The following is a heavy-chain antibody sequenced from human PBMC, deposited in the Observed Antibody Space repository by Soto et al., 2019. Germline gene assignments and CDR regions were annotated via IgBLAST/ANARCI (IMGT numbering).Heavy chain of an antibody. D-gene: IGHD3-3*01. J-gene: IGHJ4*02. Sequence: EVQLLESGGGLVQPGGSLRLSCAASGFTFSSYAMSWVRQAPGKGLEWVSGISGSGGSTYSADSVKGRFTISRDNSKNTLYLKMNSLRAEYTAVYYCAKDLAGYYDFWSGLKADYWGQGTLVTVSS. CDR2: ISGSGGST. CDR1: GFTFSSYA. CDR3: AKDLAGYYDFWSGLKADY. V-gene: IGHV3-23*01.